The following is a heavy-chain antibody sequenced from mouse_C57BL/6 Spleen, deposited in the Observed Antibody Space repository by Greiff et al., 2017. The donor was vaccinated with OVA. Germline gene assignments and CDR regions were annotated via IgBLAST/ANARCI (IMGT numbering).Heavy chain of an antibody. D-gene: IGHD1-1*01. CDR1: GYTFTSYW. Sequence: QVHVKQPGAELVKPGASVKMSCKASGYTFTSYWITWVKQRPGQGLEWIGDIYPGSGSTNYNEKFKSKATLTVDTSSSTAYMQLSSLTSEDSAVYYCARSEFITTVVGPWYFDVWGTGTTVTVSS. V-gene: IGHV1-55*01. CDR2: IYPGSGST. CDR3: ARSEFITTVVGPWYFDV. J-gene: IGHJ1*03.